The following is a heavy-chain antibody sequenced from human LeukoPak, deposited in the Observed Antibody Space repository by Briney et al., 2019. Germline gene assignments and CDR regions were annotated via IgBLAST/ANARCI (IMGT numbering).Heavy chain of an antibody. V-gene: IGHV3-30-3*01. CDR1: EFTFSNYA. Sequence: GGSLRLSCAASEFTFSNYAMHGVRQAPGKGLAWVAVISYDGDSKSYANSVKGRFTISRDNSKNTLYLQMNSLRPEDTAVYYCARAMVVVVPAAMWGRGTLVTVSS. D-gene: IGHD2-2*01. CDR2: ISYDGDSK. J-gene: IGHJ4*02. CDR3: ARAMVVVVPAAM.